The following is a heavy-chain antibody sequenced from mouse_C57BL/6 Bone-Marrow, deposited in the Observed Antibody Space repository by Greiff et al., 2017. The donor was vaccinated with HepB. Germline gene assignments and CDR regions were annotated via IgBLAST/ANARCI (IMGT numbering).Heavy chain of an antibody. CDR3: ASVDSSGYVEDY. CDR2: INPYNGGT. V-gene: IGHV1-19*01. D-gene: IGHD3-2*02. CDR1: GYTFTDYY. J-gene: IGHJ2*01. Sequence: VQLQQSGPVLVKPGASVKMSCKASGYTFTDYYMNWVKQSHGKSLEWIGVINPYNGGTSYNQKFKGKATLTVDKSSSTAYMQLSSLTSEDSAVYYCASVDSSGYVEDYWGQGTTLTVSS.